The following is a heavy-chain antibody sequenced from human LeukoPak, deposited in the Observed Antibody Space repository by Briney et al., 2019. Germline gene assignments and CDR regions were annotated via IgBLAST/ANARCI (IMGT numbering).Heavy chain of an antibody. D-gene: IGHD3-10*01. CDR3: ARRIGDFYMDA. V-gene: IGHV3-48*03. CDR2: ISSSGSPI. CDR1: GVPFRSYQ. J-gene: IGHJ6*03. Sequence: GGPLRLSCAASGVPFRSYQRNWVRQATGKGLEWVSYISSSGSPIYYADPVKRRFTISRDNAKTLLYLHMNSLRAEDTAVYYCARRIGDFYMDAWGKGTTVTVSS.